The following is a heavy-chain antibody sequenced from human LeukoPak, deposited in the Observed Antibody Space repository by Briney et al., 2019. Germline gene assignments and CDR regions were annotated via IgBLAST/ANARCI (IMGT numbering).Heavy chain of an antibody. Sequence: GGSLRLSCVASGFTFSNYAMSWVRQAPGKGLELVSGIYGSDDKTVYGDAVKGRFTISRENSKNTLYLQMNSLRADDTAVYYCAKTQGYYDAWGQGALVTVSS. CDR2: IYGSDDKT. D-gene: IGHD2-15*01. J-gene: IGHJ5*02. CDR1: GFTFSNYA. CDR3: AKTQGYYDA. V-gene: IGHV3-23*01.